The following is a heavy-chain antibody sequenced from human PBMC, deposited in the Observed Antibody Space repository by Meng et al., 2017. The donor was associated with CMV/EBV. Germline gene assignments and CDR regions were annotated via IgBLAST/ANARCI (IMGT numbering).Heavy chain of an antibody. CDR3: ARDRSQYCGGDCYYPYYYYGMDV. V-gene: IGHV3-11*01. J-gene: IGHJ6*02. Sequence: GESLKISCAASGFTFSDYYMSWIRQAPGKGLEWVSYISSSGSTIYYADSVKGRFTISRDNAKNSLHLQMNSLRAEDTAVYYCARDRSQYCGGDCYYPYYYYGMDVWGQGTTVTVSS. CDR1: GFTFSDYY. D-gene: IGHD2-21*01. CDR2: ISSSGSTI.